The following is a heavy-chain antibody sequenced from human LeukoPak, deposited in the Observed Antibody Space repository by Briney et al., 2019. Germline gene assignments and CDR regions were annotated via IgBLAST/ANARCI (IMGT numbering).Heavy chain of an antibody. Sequence: ASVKVSCKASGYTFTSYDINWVRQATGQGLEWMGWMNPNSGNTGYAQKFQGRVTMTRNTSISTAYMELSSLRSEDTAVYYCARGGYSSGWYVGYYYYMDVWGKGTTVTISS. CDR1: GYTFTSYD. CDR2: MNPNSGNT. D-gene: IGHD6-19*01. J-gene: IGHJ6*03. V-gene: IGHV1-8*01. CDR3: ARGGYSSGWYVGYYYYMDV.